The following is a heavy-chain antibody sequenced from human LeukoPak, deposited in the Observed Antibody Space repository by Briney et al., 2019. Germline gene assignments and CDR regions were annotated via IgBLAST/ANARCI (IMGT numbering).Heavy chain of an antibody. J-gene: IGHJ4*02. V-gene: IGHV3-30-3*01. CDR3: ARRGNFDY. CDR1: GSTFSSYA. CDR2: ISYDGSNK. Sequence: GRSLRLSCAASGSTFSSYAMHWVRQAPGKGLEWVAVISYDGSNKYYADSVKGRFTISRDNAKNSLYLQMNSLRAEDTAVYYCARRGNFDYWGQGTLVTVSS.